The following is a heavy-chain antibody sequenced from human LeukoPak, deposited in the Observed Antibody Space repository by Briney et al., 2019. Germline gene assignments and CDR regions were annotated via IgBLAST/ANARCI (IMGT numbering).Heavy chain of an antibody. CDR3: ARGDYAYFFDY. V-gene: IGHV4-59*01. D-gene: IGHD4-17*01. J-gene: IGHJ4*02. CDR1: GGSISTYS. Sequence: PSETLSLTCTVSGGSISTYSWTWIRQPPGKGLEWIGYNYYDGSTNSNPSLKSRVTISVDTSRNQFSLKLSSVTAADTAVYYCARGDYAYFFDYWGQGTLVTVSS. CDR2: NYYDGST.